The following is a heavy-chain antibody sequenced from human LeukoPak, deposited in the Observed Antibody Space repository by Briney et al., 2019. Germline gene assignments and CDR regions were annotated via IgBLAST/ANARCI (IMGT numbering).Heavy chain of an antibody. CDR1: GFTFSSYW. Sequence: PGGSLRLPCAASGFTFSSYWMSWVRQAPGKGLEWVANIKQDESEKYYVDSVKGRFTISRDNAKNSLYLQMNSLRAEDTAVYYCARWFEYLSPYEGSGSYHHDYWGQGTLVIVSS. J-gene: IGHJ4*02. V-gene: IGHV3-7*01. CDR3: ARWFEYLSPYEGSGSYHHDY. D-gene: IGHD3-10*01. CDR2: IKQDESEK.